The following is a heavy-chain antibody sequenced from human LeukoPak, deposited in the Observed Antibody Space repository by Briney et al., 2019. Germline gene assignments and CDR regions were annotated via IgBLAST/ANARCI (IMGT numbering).Heavy chain of an antibody. Sequence: GGSLRLSCAASGFTFSSYAMSWVRQAPGKGLEWVSAISGSGGSTYYADSVKGRFTISRDNSKNTLYLQMNSLRAEDTAVYYCAKDSYRSGGSCCADDYWGQGTLVTVSS. D-gene: IGHD2-15*01. CDR3: AKDSYRSGGSCCADDY. J-gene: IGHJ4*02. CDR1: GFTFSSYA. CDR2: ISGSGGST. V-gene: IGHV3-23*01.